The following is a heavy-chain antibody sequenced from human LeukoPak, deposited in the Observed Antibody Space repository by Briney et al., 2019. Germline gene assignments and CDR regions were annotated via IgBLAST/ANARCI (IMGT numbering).Heavy chain of an antibody. CDR1: GGTFSSYA. D-gene: IGHD3-22*01. CDR3: ARGVADYYDSSGYFPFDY. V-gene: IGHV1-69*04. J-gene: IGHJ4*02. Sequence: ASVKVSCKASGGTFSSYAISWVRQAPGQGLEWMGRIIPILGIANYAQKFQGRVTITADKSTSTAYMELSSLRSEDTAVYYCARGVADYYDSSGYFPFDYWGQGTLVTVSS. CDR2: IIPILGIA.